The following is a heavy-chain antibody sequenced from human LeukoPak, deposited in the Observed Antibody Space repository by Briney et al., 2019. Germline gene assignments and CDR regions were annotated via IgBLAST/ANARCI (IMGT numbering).Heavy chain of an antibody. J-gene: IGHJ4*02. D-gene: IGHD3-3*01. CDR1: GFTFSSNT. CDR2: ISSSSTYI. V-gene: IGHV3-21*01. Sequence: GGSLRLSCAASGFTFSSNTMNWVRQAAGKRLEWVSSISSSSTYIYYADSVKGRFTISRDNARNSLYLQMNSLRAEDTAVYYCASNDFWSGYYTGFNYWGQGTLVTVSS. CDR3: ASNDFWSGYYTGFNY.